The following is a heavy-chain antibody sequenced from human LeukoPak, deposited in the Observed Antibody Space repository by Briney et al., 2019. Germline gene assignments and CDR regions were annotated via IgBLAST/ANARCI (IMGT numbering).Heavy chain of an antibody. CDR1: GFTFSSYS. CDR2: ISVSTSTI. Sequence: GGSLRLSCAASGFTFSSYSMNWVRQAPGEGLEWVSYISVSTSTIYYADSVKGRFTISRDNAKNSLYLQMNSLRDEDTAVYYCARVVYGGNLYYYYGMDVWGQGTTVTVSS. J-gene: IGHJ6*02. V-gene: IGHV3-48*02. CDR3: ARVVYGGNLYYYYGMDV. D-gene: IGHD4-23*01.